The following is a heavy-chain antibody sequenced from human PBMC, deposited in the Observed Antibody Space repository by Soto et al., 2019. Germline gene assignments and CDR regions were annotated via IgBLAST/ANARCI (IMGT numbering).Heavy chain of an antibody. D-gene: IGHD2-15*01. V-gene: IGHV1-69*01. J-gene: IGHJ6*02. CDR1: GGTFSSYA. CDR2: VIPIFGTA. Sequence: QVQLVQSGAEVKKPGSSVKVSCKAPGGTFSSYAISWGRQAPGQGLEWMGGVIPIFGTAKYAQKFQGRVTITADESTSTGYMEPSSLRSEDTAVYYCARSQGGSSSLDIYYYSYYGMDVWGQGTTVTVSS. CDR3: ARSQGGSSSLDIYYYSYYGMDV.